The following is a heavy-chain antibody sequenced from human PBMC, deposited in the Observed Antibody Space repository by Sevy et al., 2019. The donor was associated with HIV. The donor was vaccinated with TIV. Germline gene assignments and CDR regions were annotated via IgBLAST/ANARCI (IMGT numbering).Heavy chain of an antibody. CDR1: GGSVSSGSYY. Sequence: SETLSLTCTVSGGSVSSGSYYWSWIRQPPGKGLEWIGYIYYSGSTNYNPSFKRRVTISVDTSKNQFSLKLSSVTAADTAVYYCARASSCYCFFYNYGMGVWGQGTTVSGSS. V-gene: IGHV4-61*01. J-gene: IGHJ6*02. CDR3: ARASSCYCFFYNYGMGV. D-gene: IGHD3-22*01. CDR2: IYYSGST.